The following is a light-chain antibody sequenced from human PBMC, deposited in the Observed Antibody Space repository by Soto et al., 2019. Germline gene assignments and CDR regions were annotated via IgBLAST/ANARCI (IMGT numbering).Light chain of an antibody. Sequence: EIVLTQSPVTLSLSPGERATLSCRASRSISTYLAWYQQKPGQAPRLLIYDTSNRATGVPARFSGSGFGTDFTLTISKVEPEDFAVYYCQQYGTPRSVTFGQGTRLEIK. CDR1: RSISTY. J-gene: IGKJ5*01. CDR2: DTS. CDR3: QQYGTPRSVT. V-gene: IGKV3-11*01.